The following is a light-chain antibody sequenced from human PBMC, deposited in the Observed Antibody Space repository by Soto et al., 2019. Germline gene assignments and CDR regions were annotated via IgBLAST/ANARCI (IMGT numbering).Light chain of an antibody. CDR2: EVT. J-gene: IGLJ3*02. V-gene: IGLV2-8*01. CDR3: SSYSGSNNWV. Sequence: QSVLTQPPSASGSPGQSVTISCTGTNSDVGGYSYVSWYQQHPGKAPKLMISEVTKRPSGVPDRFSGSTSGNTASLTVSGLQAEDEADYYCSSYSGSNNWVFGGGTKLTVL. CDR1: NSDVGGYSY.